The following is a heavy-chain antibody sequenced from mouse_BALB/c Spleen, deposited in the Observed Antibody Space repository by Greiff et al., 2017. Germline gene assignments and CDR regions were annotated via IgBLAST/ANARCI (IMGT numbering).Heavy chain of an antibody. V-gene: IGHV1-67*01. CDR2: ISTYYGNT. Sequence: VQLQQSGPELVRPGVSVKISCKGSGYTFTDYAMHWVKQSHAKSLEWIGVISTYYGNTNYNQKFKGKATMTVDKSSSTAYMELARLTSEDSAIYYCARGGSYGNYDFDYWGQGTTLTVSS. D-gene: IGHD2-1*01. J-gene: IGHJ2*01. CDR1: GYTFTDYA. CDR3: ARGGSYGNYDFDY.